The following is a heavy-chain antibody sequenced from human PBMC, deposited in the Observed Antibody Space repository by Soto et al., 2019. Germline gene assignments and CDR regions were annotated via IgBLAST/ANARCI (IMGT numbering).Heavy chain of an antibody. D-gene: IGHD5-12*01. J-gene: IGHJ4*02. CDR3: ARGQEGVVATH. CDR2: VKAGGHT. CDR1: GGSLSGYY. V-gene: IGHV4-34*01. Sequence: QVQLQQWGAGLLKPSETLSLNCAVTGGSLSGYYWRWIRQPPGKGLEWIGEVKAGGHTNDSPSLRGRVTISSDTSNNQFSLRLNSVTAADTGVYYCARGQEGVVATHWDQGSLVTVSS.